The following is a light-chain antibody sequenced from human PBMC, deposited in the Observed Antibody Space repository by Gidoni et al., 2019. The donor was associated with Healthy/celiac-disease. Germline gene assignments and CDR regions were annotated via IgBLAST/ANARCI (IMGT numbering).Light chain of an antibody. CDR3: SSYTSSSTRV. CDR2: EVS. V-gene: IGLV2-14*01. J-gene: IGLJ3*02. Sequence: QSALNQPASVSGSPGQSITISCTGTSSDVGGYNYVSWYQQHPGKAPKLMIYEVSNRPSGVSNRFCGSKSGNTASLTISGLQAEDEADYYCSSYTSSSTRVFGGGTKLTVL. CDR1: SSDVGGYNY.